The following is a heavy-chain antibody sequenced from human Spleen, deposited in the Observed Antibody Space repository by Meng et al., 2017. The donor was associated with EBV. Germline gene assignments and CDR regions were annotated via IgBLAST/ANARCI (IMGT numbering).Heavy chain of an antibody. D-gene: IGHD1-14*01. J-gene: IGHJ4*02. CDR2: INEDGATT. V-gene: IGHV3-74*03. CDR3: SRDLAGSDDY. Sequence: YLVESGGALVQPGGSLRLSCAASEFTFSSYWMHWVRQAPGEGLVWVSRINEDGATTTYADSVKGRFTISRDNAKNTLYLQMNSLRAEDTAVYYCSRDLAGSDDYWGQGTLVTVSS. CDR1: EFTFSSYW.